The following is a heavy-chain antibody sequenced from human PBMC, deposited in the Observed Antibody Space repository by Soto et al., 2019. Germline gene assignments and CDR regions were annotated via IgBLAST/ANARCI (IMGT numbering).Heavy chain of an antibody. J-gene: IGHJ4*02. CDR1: GFTFSSYG. V-gene: IGHV3-33*01. D-gene: IGHD2-15*01. Sequence: QVQLVESGGGVVQPGRSLRLSCAASGFTFSSYGMHWVRQAPGKGLEWVAVIWYDGSNKYYADSVKGRFTISRDNSKNTMYLQVNSLRAEDTAVCYWARDGYCSGGSCYSVPVFDYWGQGTLVTVSS. CDR3: ARDGYCSGGSCYSVPVFDY. CDR2: IWYDGSNK.